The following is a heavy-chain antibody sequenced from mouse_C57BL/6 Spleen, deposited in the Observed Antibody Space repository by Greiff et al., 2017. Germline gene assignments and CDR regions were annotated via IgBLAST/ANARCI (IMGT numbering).Heavy chain of an antibody. CDR3: ARSGLQRSFDY. Sequence: QVQLQQPGAELVMPGASVKLSCKASGYTFTSYWMHWVKQRPGQGLEWIGEIDPSDSYTNYNQKFKGKSTLTVDKSSSTAYMQLSSLTSEDSAVYYCARSGLQRSFDYWGQGTTLTVSS. J-gene: IGHJ2*01. CDR2: IDPSDSYT. D-gene: IGHD1-1*01. CDR1: GYTFTSYW. V-gene: IGHV1-69*01.